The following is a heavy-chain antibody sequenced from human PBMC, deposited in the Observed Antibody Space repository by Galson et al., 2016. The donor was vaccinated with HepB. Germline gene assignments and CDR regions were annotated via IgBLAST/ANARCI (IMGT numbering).Heavy chain of an antibody. J-gene: IGHJ4*02. CDR2: MSYDGSNK. V-gene: IGHV3-30*18. Sequence: SLRLSCAVSRFTFSRYGMHWVRQAPGKGLEWAAVMSYDGSNKYYVESVKGRFTISRDNTKNILYLQMNSLRAEDTAMYYCAKDIDSSYTAPDSWGQGTLVTVSS. CDR1: RFTFSRYG. D-gene: IGHD5-18*01. CDR3: AKDIDSSYTAPDS.